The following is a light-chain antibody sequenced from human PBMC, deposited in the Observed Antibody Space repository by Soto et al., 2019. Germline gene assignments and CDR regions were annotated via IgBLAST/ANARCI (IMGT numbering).Light chain of an antibody. J-gene: IGLJ1*01. CDR3: QVWDSTSDHYV. CDR2: DDS. V-gene: IGLV3-21*02. CDR1: NIGGKS. Sequence: SYELTQAPSLSVAPGQTARVTCGGSNIGGKSVHWYQQKPGQAPVLVAHDDSDRPSGIPERFYGSNSENTATLTISRVEAGDEADYFWQVWDSTSDHYVLGTGTKLTVL.